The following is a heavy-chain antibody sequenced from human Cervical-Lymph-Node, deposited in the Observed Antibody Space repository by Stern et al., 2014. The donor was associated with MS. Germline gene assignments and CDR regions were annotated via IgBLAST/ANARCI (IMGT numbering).Heavy chain of an antibody. J-gene: IGHJ4*02. CDR2: IWYDGSNP. CDR1: GFSFSRYA. V-gene: IGHV3-33*01. Sequence: VQLLESGGGVVQPGRSLRLSCAASGFSFSRYAMHWVRLAPGKGLEWVALIWYDGSNPYYADSVTGRFTISRDNFKNTLYLQMNSLRAEDTAVYYCASAYSSSHYYFDYWGQGTLVTVSS. CDR3: ASAYSSSHYYFDY. D-gene: IGHD6-13*01.